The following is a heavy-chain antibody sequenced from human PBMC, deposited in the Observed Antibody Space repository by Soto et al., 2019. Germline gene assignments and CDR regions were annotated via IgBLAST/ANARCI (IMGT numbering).Heavy chain of an antibody. CDR1: GGTFSSYA. D-gene: IGHD6-13*01. V-gene: IGHV1-69*06. Sequence: ASVKVSCKASGGTFSSYAISWVRQAPGQGLEWMGGIIPIFGTANYAQKFQGRVTITADKSTSTAYMELSSLRSEDTAVYYCAIRGIAAAGNWFDPWGQGTLVTVSS. CDR3: AIRGIAAAGNWFDP. J-gene: IGHJ5*02. CDR2: IIPIFGTA.